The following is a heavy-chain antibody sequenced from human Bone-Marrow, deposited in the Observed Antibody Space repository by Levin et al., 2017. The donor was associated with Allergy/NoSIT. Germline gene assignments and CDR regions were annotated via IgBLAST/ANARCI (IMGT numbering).Heavy chain of an antibody. J-gene: IGHJ4*02. CDR3: ARGGAYAY. V-gene: IGHV1-46*01. Sequence: GESLKISCKASGYTFALYYLHWVRQAPGQGLEWMGKINSATGSTSFAQNFQGRVTLSRDTSTSTVYMELSSLKSEDTAVYYCARGGAYAYWGQGTLVTVPS. D-gene: IGHD2-2*01. CDR1: GYTFALYY. CDR2: INSATGST.